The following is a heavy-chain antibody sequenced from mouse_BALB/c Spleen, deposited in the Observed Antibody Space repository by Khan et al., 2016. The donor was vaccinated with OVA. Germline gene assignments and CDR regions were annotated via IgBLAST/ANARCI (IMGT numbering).Heavy chain of an antibody. V-gene: IGHV3-2*02. J-gene: IGHJ3*01. Sequence: EVKLLESGPGLVKPSQSLSLTCTVTGYSITSEYAWIWIRQFPGNKLEWMGYINYSGNTRFNPSLKSRTSITRDTSKNQFFLQLNSVTTEDTATYYGARKDYYDYDPFPYWGQGTLVTVSA. D-gene: IGHD2-4*01. CDR2: INYSGNT. CDR1: GYSITSEYA. CDR3: ARKDYYDYDPFPY.